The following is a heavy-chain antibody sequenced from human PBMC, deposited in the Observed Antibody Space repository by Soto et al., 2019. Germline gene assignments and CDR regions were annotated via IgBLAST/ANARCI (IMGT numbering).Heavy chain of an antibody. CDR3: ATSQRGYYGDYVDY. CDR2: INAGNGNT. CDR1: GYTFTSYA. Sequence: ASVKVSCKASGYTFTSYAMHWVRPAPGQRLEWMGWINAGNGNTKYSQKFQGRVTITADKSTSTAYMELSSLRSEDTAVYYCATSQRGYYGDYVDYWGQGTLVTVSS. V-gene: IGHV1-3*01. J-gene: IGHJ4*02. D-gene: IGHD4-17*01.